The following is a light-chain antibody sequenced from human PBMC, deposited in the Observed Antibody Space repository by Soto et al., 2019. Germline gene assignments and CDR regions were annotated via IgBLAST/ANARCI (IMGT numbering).Light chain of an antibody. Sequence: DIQMTQSPSTLSASVGDRVTITCRASQTIGNWLAWYQQKAGKAPKLLIYKASSLEGGVPSRFSGSGAGTEFTLTISILQPDDFATDYCQQYNGTFGQGTKVEIK. V-gene: IGKV1-5*03. J-gene: IGKJ1*01. CDR2: KAS. CDR3: QQYNGT. CDR1: QTIGNW.